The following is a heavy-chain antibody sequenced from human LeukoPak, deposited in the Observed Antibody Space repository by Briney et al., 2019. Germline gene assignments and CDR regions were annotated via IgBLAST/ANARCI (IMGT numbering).Heavy chain of an antibody. J-gene: IGHJ5*02. CDR1: GFTFSSYW. CDR2: ISSSGSTI. Sequence: GGSLRLSCAASGFTFSSYWMTWVRPAPRQGLEGVSDISSSGSTIYYADSVKGRFTISRDNAKNSLYLQMNSLRAEDTAVYYCARGVNGDSRFDPWGQGTLVTVSS. CDR3: ARGVNGDSRFDP. D-gene: IGHD4-17*01. V-gene: IGHV3-48*04.